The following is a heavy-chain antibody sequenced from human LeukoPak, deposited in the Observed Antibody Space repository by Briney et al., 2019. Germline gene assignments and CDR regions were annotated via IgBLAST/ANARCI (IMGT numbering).Heavy chain of an antibody. Sequence: GGSLRLSCAASGFTFSSYSMNWVRQAPGKGLEWVSSISSSSSSIYYADSVKGRFTISRDNAKNSLYLQMNSLRAEDTAVYYCARVVRGATYYFDYWGQGTLVTVSS. J-gene: IGHJ4*02. V-gene: IGHV3-21*01. D-gene: IGHD3-10*01. CDR2: ISSSSSSI. CDR1: GFTFSSYS. CDR3: ARVVRGATYYFDY.